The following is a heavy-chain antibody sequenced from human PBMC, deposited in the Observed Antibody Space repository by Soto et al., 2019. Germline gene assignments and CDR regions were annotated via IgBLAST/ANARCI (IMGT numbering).Heavy chain of an antibody. Sequence: QVQLQESGPGLVKPSQTLSLTCTVSGGSISSGDYYWSWIRQPPGKGLEWIGYIYYSGSTYYNPSLKSRVNISVDTAKNQFSLKLSSVTAADTAVYYCARTVITIFGVVIARYFDYWGQGTLVTVSS. CDR3: ARTVITIFGVVIARYFDY. J-gene: IGHJ4*02. V-gene: IGHV4-30-4*01. CDR2: IYYSGST. CDR1: GGSISSGDYY. D-gene: IGHD3-3*01.